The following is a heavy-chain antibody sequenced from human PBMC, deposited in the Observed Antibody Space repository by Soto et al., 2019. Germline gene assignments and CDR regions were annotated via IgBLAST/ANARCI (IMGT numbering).Heavy chain of an antibody. CDR1: GYTFTSYG. V-gene: IGHV1-18*01. D-gene: IGHD4-17*01. J-gene: IGHJ4*02. Sequence: QVQLVQSGAEVKKPGASVKVSCKASGYTFTSYGISWVRQAPGQGLEWMGWISAYNGNTNYAQKLQGRVTMTTDTSTRTAYIGRRSLRSDDTAVYYWARERGYGDYDSGYWGQGTLVTVSS. CDR3: ARERGYGDYDSGY. CDR2: ISAYNGNT.